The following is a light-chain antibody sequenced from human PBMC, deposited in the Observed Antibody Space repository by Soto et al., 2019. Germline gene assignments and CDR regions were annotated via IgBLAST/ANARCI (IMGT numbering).Light chain of an antibody. J-gene: IGKJ1*01. V-gene: IGKV1-39*01. CDR3: QQSYSTPSWT. CDR2: ASS. CDR1: QSISSY. Sequence: DIQMTQAPSSLSAAVGDRVTITCRASQSISSYLTWYQQKPGKAPKLLIYASSSLQSGVPSRFSGSGSGTDFTLTISSLQPEDFAPYYCQQSYSTPSWTFGQGTTVEIK.